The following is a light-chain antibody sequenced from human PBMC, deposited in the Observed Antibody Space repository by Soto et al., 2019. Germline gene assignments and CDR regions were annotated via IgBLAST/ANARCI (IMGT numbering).Light chain of an antibody. Sequence: EIVLTQSSLSLPVTPGEPASISCRSSQSLLHSDGYNYLDWYLQKPGQSPQLLIYSGSHRASWVPDRFSGSGSGTDFTLKISRVEAEDVGIYYCMQALQTPVTFGGGTKVEI. CDR1: QSLLHSDGYNY. CDR2: SGS. J-gene: IGKJ4*01. CDR3: MQALQTPVT. V-gene: IGKV2-28*01.